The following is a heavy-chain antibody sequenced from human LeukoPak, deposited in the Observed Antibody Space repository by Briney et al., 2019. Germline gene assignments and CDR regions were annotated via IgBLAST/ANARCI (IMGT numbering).Heavy chain of an antibody. V-gene: IGHV3-9*01. CDR2: ISWNSGNM. J-gene: IGHJ2*01. CDR1: GFTLSNAW. D-gene: IGHD6-13*01. Sequence: QSGGSLRLSCAASGFTLSNAWMSWVRQAPGKGLEWVSSISWNSGNMYYVDSVKGRFTISRDNAKNSLSLQMNSLKPEDTALYYCAKGPGLGAGKRYLDLWGRGTLVIVSS. CDR3: AKGPGLGAGKRYLDL.